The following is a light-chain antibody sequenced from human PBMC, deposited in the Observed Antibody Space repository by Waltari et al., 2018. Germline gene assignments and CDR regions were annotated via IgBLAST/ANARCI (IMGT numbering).Light chain of an antibody. CDR3: CSFEDTWV. J-gene: IGLJ3*02. CDR2: DIS. V-gene: IGLV2-11*01. CDR1: GLGH. Sequence: QSALTQPHPVSGSAGQSVTISCPGTGLGHVSWYQQLPGKAPKLLIYDISKRPSGVPDRFSGSKSGTSASLTVSGLQAEDEADYYCCSFEDTWVFGGGTKLTVL.